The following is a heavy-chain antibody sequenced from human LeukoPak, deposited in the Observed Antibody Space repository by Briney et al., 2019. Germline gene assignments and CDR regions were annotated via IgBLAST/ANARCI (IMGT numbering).Heavy chain of an antibody. J-gene: IGHJ6*03. Sequence: ASVKVSCKASGYTFTSYGISWVRQAPGQGLEWMGWISAYNGNTNYAQKLQGRVTMTTDTSTSTAYMELRSLRSDDTAVYYCARAIEMATDNYYYYYYMDVWGKGTTVTVSS. D-gene: IGHD5-24*01. CDR2: ISAYNGNT. V-gene: IGHV1-18*01. CDR1: GYTFTSYG. CDR3: ARAIEMATDNYYYYYYMDV.